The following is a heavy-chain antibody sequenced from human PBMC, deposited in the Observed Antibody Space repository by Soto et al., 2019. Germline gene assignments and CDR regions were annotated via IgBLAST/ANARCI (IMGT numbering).Heavy chain of an antibody. Sequence: ASVKVSCKASGYTFTSYGISWVRQAPGQGLEWMGWISAYNGNTKYSQKLQGRVTITTDTSASTAYMELSSLRSEDTAVYYCASDPSIAVAGIKGYWGQGSLVTVSS. D-gene: IGHD6-19*01. CDR3: ASDPSIAVAGIKGY. CDR2: ISAYNGNT. CDR1: GYTFTSYG. J-gene: IGHJ4*02. V-gene: IGHV1-18*01.